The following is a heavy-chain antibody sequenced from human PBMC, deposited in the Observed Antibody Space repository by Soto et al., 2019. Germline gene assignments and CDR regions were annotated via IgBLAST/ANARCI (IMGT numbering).Heavy chain of an antibody. Sequence: QVQLVQSGAEVKKPGSSVKVSCKASGGTFSSYAISWVRQAPGQGLEWMGGNIPIFGTANYAQKFQGRVTITADESTSTAYMELSSLRSEDTAVYYCARDQGGGGNSGYYYGMDVWGQGTTVTVSS. V-gene: IGHV1-69*12. D-gene: IGHD2-21*02. J-gene: IGHJ6*02. CDR2: NIPIFGTA. CDR3: ARDQGGGGNSGYYYGMDV. CDR1: GGTFSSYA.